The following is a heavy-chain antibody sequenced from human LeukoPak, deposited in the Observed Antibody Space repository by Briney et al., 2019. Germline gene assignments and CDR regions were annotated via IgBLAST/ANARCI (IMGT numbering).Heavy chain of an antibody. CDR1: GFTFSSYA. V-gene: IGHV3-23*01. Sequence: TGGSLRLSCAASGFTFSSYAMSWVRLAPGKGLEWVSAISGSAYSTYYADSVKGRFTISRDNSKNTLYLQMNSLRAEDTAVYYCAKETVAAPPIDYWGQGTLVAVSS. D-gene: IGHD6-19*01. CDR2: ISGSAYST. CDR3: AKETVAAPPIDY. J-gene: IGHJ4*02.